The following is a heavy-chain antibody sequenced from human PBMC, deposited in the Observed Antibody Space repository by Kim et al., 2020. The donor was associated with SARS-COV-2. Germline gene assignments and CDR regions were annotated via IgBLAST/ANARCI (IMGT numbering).Heavy chain of an antibody. CDR2: ISSDGSST. D-gene: IGHD1-26*01. V-gene: IGHV3-74*01. CDR1: GFTFSSYW. J-gene: IGHJ3*02. Sequence: GGSLRLFCAGSGFTFSSYWMHWVRQAPGKGLVWVSRISSDGSSTSYADSVKGRFTISRDNAKNTAYLQMNSLRAEDTAVYYCARGSSGSYPRAYDIWGQG. CDR3: ARGSSGSYPRAYDI.